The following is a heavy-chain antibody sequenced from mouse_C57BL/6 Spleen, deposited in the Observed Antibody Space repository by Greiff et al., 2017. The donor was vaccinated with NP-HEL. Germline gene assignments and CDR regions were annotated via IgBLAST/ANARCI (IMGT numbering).Heavy chain of an antibody. D-gene: IGHD4-1*01. CDR1: GYAFSSYW. CDR2: IYPVDGDT. CDR3: ARGGLTGAGFDY. V-gene: IGHV1-80*01. Sequence: QVQLQQSGAELVKPGASVKISCKASGYAFSSYWMNWVKQRPGKGLEWIGQIYPVDGDTNYNGKFKGRATLTADKSSSTAYMQLSSLTSEDSAVYFCARGGLTGAGFDYWGQGTTLTVSS. J-gene: IGHJ2*01.